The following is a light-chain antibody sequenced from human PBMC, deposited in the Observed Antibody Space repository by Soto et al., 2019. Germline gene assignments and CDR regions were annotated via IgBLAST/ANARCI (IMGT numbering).Light chain of an antibody. CDR2: AAS. J-gene: IGKJ2*01. Sequence: DIQMTQSPSSLSASVGDRVTITYRASQNINSYLNWYQQQPGKAPKLLIYAASSLQSGVPSRFSGSGSGTDFTLTISSLQPEDFATYYCQQSYSTPLYTFGQGTRLEIK. V-gene: IGKV1-39*01. CDR1: QNINSY. CDR3: QQSYSTPLYT.